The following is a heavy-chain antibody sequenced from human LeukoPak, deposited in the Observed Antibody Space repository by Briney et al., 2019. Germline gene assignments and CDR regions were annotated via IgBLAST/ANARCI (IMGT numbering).Heavy chain of an antibody. CDR2: ISSSSSYI. CDR1: GFTFSSYS. D-gene: IGHD3-22*01. CDR3: ARDQAVGYYDSSGYYNYYYYYMDV. V-gene: IGHV3-21*01. J-gene: IGHJ6*03. Sequence: GGSLRLSCAVSGFTFSSYSMNWVRQAPGKGLEWVSSISSSSSYIYYADSVKGRFTISRDNAKNSLYLQMNSLRAEDTAVYYCARDQAVGYYDSSGYYNYYYYYMDVWGKGTTVTVSS.